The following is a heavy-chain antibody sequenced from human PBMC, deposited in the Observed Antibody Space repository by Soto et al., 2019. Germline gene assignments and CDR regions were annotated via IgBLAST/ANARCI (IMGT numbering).Heavy chain of an antibody. V-gene: IGHV4-34*01. CDR3: ARRTIFGVVIRSWFDP. CDR1: GGSFSGYY. Sequence: SETLSLTCAVYGGSFSGYYWSWIRQPPGKGLEWIGEINHSGSTNYNPSLKSRVTISVDTSKNQFSLKLSSVTAADTAVYYCARRTIFGVVIRSWFDPWGQGTLVTVSS. CDR2: INHSGST. J-gene: IGHJ5*02. D-gene: IGHD3-3*01.